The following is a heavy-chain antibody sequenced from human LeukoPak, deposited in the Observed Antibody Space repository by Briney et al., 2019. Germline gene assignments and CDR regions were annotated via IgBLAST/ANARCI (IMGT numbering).Heavy chain of an antibody. Sequence: GGSLRLSCAASGFTFSDYYMSWIRQAPGKGLEWVSYISSSGSTIYYADSVKGRFTISRDNAKNSLYLQMNSLRAEDTAVYYCARPWNHYDSSGYHPSYWGQGTLVTVSS. CDR1: GFTFSDYY. J-gene: IGHJ4*02. CDR2: ISSSGSTI. CDR3: ARPWNHYDSSGYHPSY. V-gene: IGHV3-11*01. D-gene: IGHD3-22*01.